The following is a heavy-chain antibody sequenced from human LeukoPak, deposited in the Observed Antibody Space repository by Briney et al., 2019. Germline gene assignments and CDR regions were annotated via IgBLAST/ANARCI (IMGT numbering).Heavy chain of an antibody. Sequence: SVKVSCKAFGYTFTDYHMHWVRQAPGQGLEWMGWINANSGDTNYAQKFQGRVTMTRDTTISTAYMELSRLRSDDTAVFYCATLMAHLDYWGQGTLVTVSS. CDR2: INANSGDT. CDR3: ATLMAHLDY. CDR1: GYTFTDYH. V-gene: IGHV1-2*02. J-gene: IGHJ4*02. D-gene: IGHD2-8*01.